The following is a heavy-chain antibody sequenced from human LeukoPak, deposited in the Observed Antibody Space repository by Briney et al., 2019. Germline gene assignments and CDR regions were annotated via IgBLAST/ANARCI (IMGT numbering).Heavy chain of an antibody. CDR1: GFTFSSHS. D-gene: IGHD1-1*01. Sequence: GGSLRLSCTASGFTFSSHSMNWVRQAPGRGLEWVSSISAISTYILYADSVKGRFTISRDNSKNTLYLQMNSLRGEDTGVYYCARDPVPATARHFDYWGQGTLVTVSS. CDR2: ISAISTYI. V-gene: IGHV3-21*01. J-gene: IGHJ4*02. CDR3: ARDPVPATARHFDY.